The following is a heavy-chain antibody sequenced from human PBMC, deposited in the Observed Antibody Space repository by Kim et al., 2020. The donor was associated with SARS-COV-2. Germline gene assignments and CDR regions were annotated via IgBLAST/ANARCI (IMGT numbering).Heavy chain of an antibody. CDR2: GGTK. D-gene: IGHD6-13*01. CDR3: ARDISAAL. J-gene: IGHJ4*02. Sequence: GGTKSYRDSGKGRFTTTRDNSKNPLYLQMNSLRAEDTAVYYCARDISAALWGQGTLVTVSS. V-gene: IGHV3-53*01.